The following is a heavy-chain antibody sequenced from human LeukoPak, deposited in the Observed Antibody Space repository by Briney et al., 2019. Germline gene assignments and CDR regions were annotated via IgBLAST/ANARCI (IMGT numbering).Heavy chain of an antibody. CDR3: ARGVAGSPSYYYGMDV. CDR1: GGTFSSYA. V-gene: IGHV1-69*01. CDR2: IIPIFGTA. Sequence: ASVKVSCKASGGTFSSYAISWVRQAPGQGLEWMGGIIPIFGTANYAQKFQGRVTITADESTSTAYMELSSLRSEDTAMYYCARGVAGSPSYYYGMDVWGQGTTVTVSS. D-gene: IGHD6-19*01. J-gene: IGHJ6*02.